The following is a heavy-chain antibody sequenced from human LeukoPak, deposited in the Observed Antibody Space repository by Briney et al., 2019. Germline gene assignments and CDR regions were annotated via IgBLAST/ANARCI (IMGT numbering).Heavy chain of an antibody. CDR1: GFTFSSYG. J-gene: IGHJ5*02. CDR2: ISYDGSNK. CDR3: AGDYYDSSGYYYVHWFDP. D-gene: IGHD3-22*01. V-gene: IGHV3-30*03. Sequence: QPGGSLRLSCAASGFTFSSYGMHWVRQAPGKGPEWVAVISYDGSNKYYADSVKGRFTISRDNSKNTLYLQMNSLRAEDTAVYYCAGDYYDSSGYYYVHWFDPWGQGTLVTVSS.